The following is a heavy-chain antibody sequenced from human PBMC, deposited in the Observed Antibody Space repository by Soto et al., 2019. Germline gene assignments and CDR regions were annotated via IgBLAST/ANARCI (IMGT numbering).Heavy chain of an antibody. J-gene: IGHJ4*02. Sequence: SVKVSCKASGGTFSSYAISWVRQAPGQGLEWMGGIIPIFGTANYAQKFQGRVTITADESTSTAYMELSSLRSEDTAVYYCASVAARTSPYYFDYWGQGTLVTVSS. V-gene: IGHV1-69*13. CDR3: ASVAARTSPYYFDY. CDR2: IIPIFGTA. D-gene: IGHD6-6*01. CDR1: GGTFSSYA.